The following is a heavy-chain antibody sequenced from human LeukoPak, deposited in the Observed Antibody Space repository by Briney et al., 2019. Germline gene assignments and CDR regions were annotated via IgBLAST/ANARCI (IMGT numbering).Heavy chain of an antibody. CDR2: IYYSRST. Sequence: SETLSLTCTVSGGSISSYSWSWIRQPPGKGLEWIGYIYYSRSTNYNPSLKSRVTISVDTSKNQFSLKLSSVTAADTAVYYCARDRDGAGMRVSSFQYWGQGIPVTVSS. V-gene: IGHV4-59*01. D-gene: IGHD1-1*01. CDR1: GGSISSYS. J-gene: IGHJ4*02. CDR3: ARDRDGAGMRVSSFQY.